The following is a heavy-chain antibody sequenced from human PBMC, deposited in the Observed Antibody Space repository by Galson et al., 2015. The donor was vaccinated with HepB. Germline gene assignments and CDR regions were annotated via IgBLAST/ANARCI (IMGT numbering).Heavy chain of an antibody. CDR2: IYYSGST. V-gene: IGHV4-61*01. J-gene: IGHJ4*02. D-gene: IGHD3-22*01. Sequence: SETLSLTCTVSGGSVSSGSYYWSWIRQPPGKGLEWIGYIYYSGSTNYNPSLKSRVTISVDTSKNQFSLKLSSVTAADTAVYYCARESNYYDSSGYYGTGVDYWGQGTLVTVSS. CDR3: ARESNYYDSSGYYGTGVDY. CDR1: GGSVSSGSYY.